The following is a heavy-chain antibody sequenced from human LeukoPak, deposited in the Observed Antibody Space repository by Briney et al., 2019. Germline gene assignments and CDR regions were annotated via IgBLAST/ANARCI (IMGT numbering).Heavy chain of an antibody. CDR1: GFTFSSYS. Sequence: GGSLRLSCAASGFTFSSYSMNWVRQAPGKGLEWVSYISSSGSTIYYADSMKGRFTISRDNAKNSLYLQMNSLRAEDKAVYYCARDYNYGFDFWGQGTLVTVSS. D-gene: IGHD5-18*01. V-gene: IGHV3-48*01. J-gene: IGHJ4*02. CDR3: ARDYNYGFDF. CDR2: ISSSGSTI.